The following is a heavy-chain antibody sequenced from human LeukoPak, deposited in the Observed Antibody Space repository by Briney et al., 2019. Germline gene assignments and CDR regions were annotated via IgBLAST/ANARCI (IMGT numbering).Heavy chain of an antibody. J-gene: IGHJ4*02. CDR2: MNQDGSAI. V-gene: IGHV3-7*01. CDR3: ARTVPGYPDDYFDY. CDR1: GFTFSRHW. D-gene: IGHD6-19*01. Sequence: GGSLRLSCAASGFTFSRHWMSWVRQTPGKGLERVAHMNQDGSAIYYVDSVKGRFTISRDNAKNSLCLQMTGLTVADAAVYYCARTVPGYPDDYFDYWGQGTLVTVSS.